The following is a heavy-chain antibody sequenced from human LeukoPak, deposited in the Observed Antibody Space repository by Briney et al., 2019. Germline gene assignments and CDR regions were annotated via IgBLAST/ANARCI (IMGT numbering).Heavy chain of an antibody. D-gene: IGHD3-10*01. CDR1: GFTVSSNY. CDR2: IHRGGNT. Sequence: GGSLRLSCAASGFTVSSNYMSWVRQAPGKGPEWVSVIHRGGNTYYADSVKGRFTISRDSSKNTVFLQMDSLRAEDTAVYYCARDPGYGLGVDYGDYWGQGTLVTVSS. J-gene: IGHJ4*02. CDR3: ARDPGYGLGVDYGDY. V-gene: IGHV3-66*01.